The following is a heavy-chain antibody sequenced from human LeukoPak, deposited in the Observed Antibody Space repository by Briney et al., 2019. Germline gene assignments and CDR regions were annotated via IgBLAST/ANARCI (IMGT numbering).Heavy chain of an antibody. CDR2: FYNTGNT. J-gene: IGHJ5*02. CDR1: GGSITSRDYY. V-gene: IGHV4-39*07. D-gene: IGHD2-2*01. Sequence: PSETLSLTCAVSGGSITSRDYYWGWIRQPPGKGLEWIGSFYNTGNTYYNPSLNSRVTISVDRSKNQFSLKLSSVTAADTAVYYCAREVPGYCSSTSCLANWFDPWGQGTLVTVSS. CDR3: AREVPGYCSSTSCLANWFDP.